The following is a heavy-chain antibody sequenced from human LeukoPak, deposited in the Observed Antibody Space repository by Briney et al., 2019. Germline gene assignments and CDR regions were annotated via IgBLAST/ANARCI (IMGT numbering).Heavy chain of an antibody. CDR2: IKSKTEGETT. CDR1: GFTFTNAW. CDR3: TTDLGTYYHGSQRLIPIDY. J-gene: IGHJ4*02. D-gene: IGHD3-10*01. Sequence: PGGSLRLSCVDAGFTFTNAWMSWVRQAPGKGLEWIGRIKSKTEGETTNYAERVRGRFTISRDDSKSAVYLQMNSLKIEDTAVYYCTTDLGTYYHGSQRLIPIDYWGQGTLVTVSS. V-gene: IGHV3-15*01.